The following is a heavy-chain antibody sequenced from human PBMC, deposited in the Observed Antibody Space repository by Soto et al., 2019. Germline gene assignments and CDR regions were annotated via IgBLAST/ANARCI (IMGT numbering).Heavy chain of an antibody. D-gene: IGHD5-12*01. Sequence: SETLCLRYSVAGGSSSGGDYYWSWIRQPPGKGLEWIGYIYYSGSTYYNPSLKSRVTISVDTSKNQFSLKLSSVTAADTAVYYSADDRHGYNPDFAYRRKGTLVPVSP. J-gene: IGHJ4*02. CDR1: GGSSSGGDYY. CDR2: IYYSGST. V-gene: IGHV4-30-4*01. CDR3: ADDRHGYNPDFAY.